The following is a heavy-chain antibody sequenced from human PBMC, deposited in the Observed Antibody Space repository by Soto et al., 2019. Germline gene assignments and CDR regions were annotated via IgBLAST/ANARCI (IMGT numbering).Heavy chain of an antibody. CDR2: ISSSGSTI. CDR3: ARGLRCSSTSCYVSHNYYYYYYMDV. V-gene: IGHV3-11*01. J-gene: IGHJ6*03. Sequence: GGSLRLSYAASGFTFSDYYMSWIRQAPGKGLEWVSYISSSGSTIYYADSVKGRFTISRDNAKNSLYLQMNSLRAEDTAVYYCARGLRCSSTSCYVSHNYYYYYYMDVWGKGTTVTVSS. D-gene: IGHD2-2*01. CDR1: GFTFSDYY.